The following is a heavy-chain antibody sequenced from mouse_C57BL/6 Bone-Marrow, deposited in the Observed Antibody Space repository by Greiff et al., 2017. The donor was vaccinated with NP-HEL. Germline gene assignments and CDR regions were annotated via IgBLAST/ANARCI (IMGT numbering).Heavy chain of an antibody. CDR3: ARPDYYGSRGFAY. CDR2: ISSGSSTI. J-gene: IGHJ3*01. V-gene: IGHV5-17*01. CDR1: GFTFSDYG. D-gene: IGHD1-1*01. Sequence: DVMLVESGGGLVKPGGSLKLSCAASGFTFSDYGMHWVRQAPEKGLEWVAYISSGSSTIYYADTVKGRFTISRDNAKNTLFLQMTSLRSEDTAMYYCARPDYYGSRGFAYWGQGTLVTVSA.